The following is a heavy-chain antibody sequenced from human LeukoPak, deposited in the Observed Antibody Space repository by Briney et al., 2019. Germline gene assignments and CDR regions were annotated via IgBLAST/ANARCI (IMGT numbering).Heavy chain of an antibody. CDR3: ARGDTFYCGGDSCYMDV. J-gene: IGHJ6*03. CDR2: IYYGGST. Sequence: TSETLSLTCTVSGGSISSYYWSWIRQPPGKGLEWIGYIYYGGSTNYNPSLKSRVTISVDTSKNQFSLKLSSVTAADTAVYYCARGDTFYCGGDSCYMDVWGKGTTVTVSS. CDR1: GGSISSYY. D-gene: IGHD2-21*02. V-gene: IGHV4-59*01.